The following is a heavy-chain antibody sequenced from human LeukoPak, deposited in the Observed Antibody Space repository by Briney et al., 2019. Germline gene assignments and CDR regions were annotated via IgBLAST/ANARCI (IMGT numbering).Heavy chain of an antibody. CDR2: IYPRDSDT. J-gene: IGHJ6*02. Sequence: GESLKISCKSSGYIFSTYWIGWVRQMPGKGLEWMGIIYPRDSDTRYSPSFRGQVTISADKSLNTASLQCSSLTASDTAMYYCALNQGRGDYYGMDVWGQGTPVTVSS. CDR1: GYIFSTYW. CDR3: ALNQGRGDYYGMDV. D-gene: IGHD3-16*01. V-gene: IGHV5-51*01.